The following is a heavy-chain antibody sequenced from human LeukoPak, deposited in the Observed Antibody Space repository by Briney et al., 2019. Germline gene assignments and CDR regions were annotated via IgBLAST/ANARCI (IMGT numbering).Heavy chain of an antibody. V-gene: IGHV3-23*01. D-gene: IGHD3-22*01. J-gene: IGHJ4*02. Sequence: GGSLRLSRAASGFTFSSYAMSWVRQAPGKGLEWVSAISGSGGSTYYADSVKGRFTISRDNSKSTLYLQMNSLRAEDTAAYYCAKDIKGGYYDSSGHYFDYWGQGTQVTVPS. CDR3: AKDIKGGYYDSSGHYFDY. CDR1: GFTFSSYA. CDR2: ISGSGGST.